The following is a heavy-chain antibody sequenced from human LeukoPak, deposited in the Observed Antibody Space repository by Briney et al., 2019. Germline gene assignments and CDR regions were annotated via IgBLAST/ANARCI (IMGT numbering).Heavy chain of an antibody. J-gene: IGHJ4*02. CDR3: ARQLGYCSSTSCYADKVDY. Sequence: SETLSLTCTVSGVSISSSSYYWGWLRQPPGKGLEWIGSIYYSGSTYYNPSLKSLITISVYTSKNQFSLKLSSVTAADTAVYYCARQLGYCSSTSCYADKVDYWGQGTLVTVSS. D-gene: IGHD2-2*01. CDR1: GVSISSSSYY. CDR2: IYYSGST. V-gene: IGHV4-39*01.